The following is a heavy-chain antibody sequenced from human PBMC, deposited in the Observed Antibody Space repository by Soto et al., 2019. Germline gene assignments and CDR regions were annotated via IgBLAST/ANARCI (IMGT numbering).Heavy chain of an antibody. V-gene: IGHV3-64*01. D-gene: IGHD6-13*01. CDR2: ISSNGGST. CDR3: ARGSSSSYHYTWFDP. J-gene: IGHJ5*02. Sequence: EVQLVESGGGLVQPEGSLTLSCAASGFTFSSYALHWVRQAPGKGLEYVSAISSNGGSTYYANSVKGRFTISRDNSKNTLYLQMGSLRPEDMAVYYCARGSSSSYHYTWFDPWGQGTLVTVSS. CDR1: GFTFSSYA.